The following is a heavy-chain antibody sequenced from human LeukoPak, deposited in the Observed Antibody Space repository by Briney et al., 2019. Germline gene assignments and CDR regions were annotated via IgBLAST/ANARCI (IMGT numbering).Heavy chain of an antibody. CDR2: ISSSSSTI. CDR3: ARAALYGGSQRPMYYFDY. Sequence: GGSLRLSCAASGFTFSSYSMNWVRQAPGKGLEWVSYISSSSSTIYYADSVKGRFTISRDNAKNSLYLQMNSLRAEDTAVYYCARAALYGGSQRPMYYFDYWGQGTLVTVSS. V-gene: IGHV3-48*01. D-gene: IGHD4-23*01. CDR1: GFTFSSYS. J-gene: IGHJ4*02.